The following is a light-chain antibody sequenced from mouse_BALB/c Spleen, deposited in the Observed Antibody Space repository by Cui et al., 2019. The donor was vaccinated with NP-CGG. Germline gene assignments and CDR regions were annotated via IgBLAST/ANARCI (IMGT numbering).Light chain of an antibody. CDR3: ALWYSNHWV. Sequence: QAVVTQESALTTSPGETVTLTCRSSVGTITTNNYANWVQEKPDHLFTGLIGGTNNRAPGVPARFSGSLIGDKAALTITGAQIEDETIYFCALWYSNHWVFGGGTKLTVL. CDR1: VGTITTNNY. CDR2: GTN. V-gene: IGLV1*01. J-gene: IGLJ1*01.